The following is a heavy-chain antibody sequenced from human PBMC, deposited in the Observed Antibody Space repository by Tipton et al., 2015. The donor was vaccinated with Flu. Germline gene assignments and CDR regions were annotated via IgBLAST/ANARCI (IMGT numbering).Heavy chain of an antibody. CDR2: FYYSGST. Sequence: TLSLTCTVSGYSISSGYYWGWIRQPPGKGLGWIGSFYYSGSTYHNPSLKSRVTISVDTSKNQFSLKLSSVTAADTAVYYCARKGAIGYLDYWGQGTLVTVSS. D-gene: IGHD1-26*01. J-gene: IGHJ4*02. CDR3: ARKGAIGYLDY. V-gene: IGHV4-38-2*02. CDR1: GYSISSGYY.